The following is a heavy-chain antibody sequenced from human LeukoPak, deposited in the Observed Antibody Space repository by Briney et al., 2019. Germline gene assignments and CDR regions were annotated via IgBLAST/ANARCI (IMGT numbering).Heavy chain of an antibody. CDR1: GFTFSKNS. J-gene: IGHJ4*02. Sequence: GGSLRLSCAASGFTFSKNSMNWLRQAPGKGGEGVSYISNRSRTIAYVNCVKGGFTNSRANAKNSLYLKMNSLRAEDTAVDYWARDSSNSWYYFDYWGQGTLVTVSS. CDR3: ARDSSNSWYYFDY. D-gene: IGHD6-13*01. V-gene: IGHV3-48*01. CDR2: ISNRSRTI.